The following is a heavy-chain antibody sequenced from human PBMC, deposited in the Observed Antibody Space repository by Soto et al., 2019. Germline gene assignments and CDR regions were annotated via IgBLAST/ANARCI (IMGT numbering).Heavy chain of an antibody. V-gene: IGHV1-69*13. CDR3: AREMAAAGTSYGMDV. D-gene: IGHD6-13*01. CDR2: IIPIFGTA. J-gene: IGHJ6*02. Sequence: SVKVSCKASGGTFSSYAISWVRQAPGQGLEWMGGIIPIFGTANYAQKFQGRVTITADESTSTAYMELSSLRSEDTAVYYCAREMAAAGTSYGMDVWGQGTTVTVSS. CDR1: GGTFSSYA.